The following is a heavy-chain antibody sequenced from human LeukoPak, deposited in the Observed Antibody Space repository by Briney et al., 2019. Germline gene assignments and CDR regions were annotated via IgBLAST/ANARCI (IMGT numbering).Heavy chain of an antibody. J-gene: IGHJ4*02. CDR2: IYSGGST. V-gene: IGHV3-66*01. CDR3: ARDRGGPKY. D-gene: IGHD3-10*01. CDR1: GFTFSLYW. Sequence: PGGSLRLSCAASGFTFSLYWMSWVRQAPGKGLEWVSVIYSGGSTYYADSVKGRFTISRDNSKNTLYLQMNSLRAEDTAVYYCARDRGGPKYWGQGTLVTVSS.